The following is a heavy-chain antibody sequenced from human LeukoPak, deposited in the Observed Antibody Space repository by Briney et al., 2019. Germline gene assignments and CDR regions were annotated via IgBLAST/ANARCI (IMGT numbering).Heavy chain of an antibody. CDR3: AREFIKLGRDGSNYSDY. D-gene: IGHD5-24*01. CDR1: GGTFSSYT. CDR2: IIPILGIA. Sequence: SVKVSCKASGGTFSSYTISWVRQAPGQGLEWMGRIIPILGIANYAQKFQGRVTITADKSTSTAYMELSSLRSEDTAVYYCAREFIKLGRDGSNYSDYWGQGTLVTVSS. V-gene: IGHV1-69*04. J-gene: IGHJ4*02.